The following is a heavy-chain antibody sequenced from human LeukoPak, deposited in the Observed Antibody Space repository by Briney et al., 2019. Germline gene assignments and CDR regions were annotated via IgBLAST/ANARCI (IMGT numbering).Heavy chain of an antibody. Sequence: SETLSLTCAVSGGSISDHYWSWIRQAPGKGLEWIGSIYYSGGTNYNPFLRGRVTMSVDTSNSQFSLKLSSLTAADTAVYYCARESPLYGMGVWGKGTTATVSS. CDR1: GGSISDHY. CDR3: ARESPLYGMGV. V-gene: IGHV4-59*11. J-gene: IGHJ6*04. CDR2: IYYSGGT.